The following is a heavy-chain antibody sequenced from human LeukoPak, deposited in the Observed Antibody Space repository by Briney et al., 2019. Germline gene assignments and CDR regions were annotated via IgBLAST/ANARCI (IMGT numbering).Heavy chain of an antibody. CDR1: GGSISSGSYY. Sequence: SETPSLTCTVSGGSISSGSYYWSWIRQPAGKGLEWIGRIYTSGSTNYNPSLKSRVTISVDTSKNQFSLKLSSVTAADTAVYYCARQGVYGSSWYYYYMDVWGKGTTVTVSS. V-gene: IGHV4-61*02. D-gene: IGHD6-13*01. J-gene: IGHJ6*03. CDR2: IYTSGST. CDR3: ARQGVYGSSWYYYYMDV.